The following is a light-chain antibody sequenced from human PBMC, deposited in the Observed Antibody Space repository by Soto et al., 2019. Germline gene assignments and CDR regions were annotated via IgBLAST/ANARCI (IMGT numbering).Light chain of an antibody. CDR2: EVS. J-gene: IGLJ2*01. V-gene: IGLV2-14*01. Sequence: QSVLTQPASVSGSPGQSITISCTGTSSDVGGYNYVSWHQQHPGKAPKLMIYEVSNWPSGVSNRFSGAKSGNTASLTISGLQAEDEADYYCSSYTSSSTPYMVFGGGTKVTVL. CDR1: SSDVGGYNY. CDR3: SSYTSSSTPYMV.